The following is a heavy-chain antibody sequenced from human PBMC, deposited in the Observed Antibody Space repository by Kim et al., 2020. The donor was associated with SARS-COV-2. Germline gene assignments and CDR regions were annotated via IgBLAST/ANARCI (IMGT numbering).Heavy chain of an antibody. Sequence: KYAQKFQGRVTITRDTAASTVYMELSSLTSEDAAVYYCARPMTTAYYTMHYWGQGTLVTVSS. D-gene: IGHD3-9*01. CDR3: ARPMTTAYYTMHY. J-gene: IGHJ4*02. V-gene: IGHV1-3*01.